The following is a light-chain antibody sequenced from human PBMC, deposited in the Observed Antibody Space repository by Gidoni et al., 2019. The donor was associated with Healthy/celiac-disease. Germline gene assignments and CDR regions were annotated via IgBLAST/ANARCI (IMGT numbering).Light chain of an antibody. V-gene: IGKV1-33*01. CDR1: HDISNY. Sequence: DIQMTQSPSSLSASVGDRVTITCQASHDISNYLNWYQQKPGKAPKLLIYDESNLETGVTSRFSGSGSGTDFTFTISSMQPEDIATYYCQQYDNLPGAFGPGTKVDIK. J-gene: IGKJ3*01. CDR2: DES. CDR3: QQYDNLPGA.